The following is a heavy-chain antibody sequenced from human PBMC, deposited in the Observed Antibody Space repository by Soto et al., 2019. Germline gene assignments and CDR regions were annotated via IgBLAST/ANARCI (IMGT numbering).Heavy chain of an antibody. CDR2: ISYDGSNK. CDR1: GFTFSSYG. D-gene: IGHD3-9*01. J-gene: IGHJ4*02. CDR3: AKGKADHYDILTGSFDY. V-gene: IGHV3-30*18. Sequence: QVQLVESGGGVVQPGRSLRLSCAASGFTFSSYGMHWVRQAPGKGLEWVAVISYDGSNKYYADSVKGRFTISRDNSKNPLYLQMNSLRAEDTAVYYCAKGKADHYDILTGSFDYWGQGTLVTVSS.